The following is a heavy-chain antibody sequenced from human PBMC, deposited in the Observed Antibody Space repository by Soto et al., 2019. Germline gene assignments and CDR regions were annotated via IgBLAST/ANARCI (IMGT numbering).Heavy chain of an antibody. V-gene: IGHV2-70*01. CDR3: TRSTNWNYEYYFDY. Sequence: SGPTLVNPKQTLILTCAFPGFSLSRKGMSVSWIRQPPGKALEFLALIDWEEKKFYSPSLRTRLTVSKDTSKSQVVLTLTNVDPVDTATYYCTRSTNWNYEYYFDYWGQGTLVTVSS. CDR2: IDWEEKK. J-gene: IGHJ4*02. D-gene: IGHD1-7*01. CDR1: GFSLSRKGMS.